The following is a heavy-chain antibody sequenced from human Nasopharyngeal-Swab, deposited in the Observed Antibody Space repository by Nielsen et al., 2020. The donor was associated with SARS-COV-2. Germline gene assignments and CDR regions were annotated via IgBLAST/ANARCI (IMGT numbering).Heavy chain of an antibody. J-gene: IGHJ5*02. Sequence: WIRQPPGKGLEWIGEINHSGSTNYNPSLKSRVTMSVDKSKKQFSLKLNSVTAADTAVYYCARGQDVLVVGGISWFDPWGQGTLVTVSS. V-gene: IGHV4-34*01. CDR3: ARGQDVLVVGGISWFDP. CDR2: INHSGST. D-gene: IGHD2-8*02.